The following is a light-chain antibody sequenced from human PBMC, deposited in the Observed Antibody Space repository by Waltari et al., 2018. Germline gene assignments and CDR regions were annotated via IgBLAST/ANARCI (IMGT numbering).Light chain of an antibody. CDR1: QGISTY. J-gene: IGKJ1*01. CDR2: SAS. CDR3: QQFYDYPWT. Sequence: AIRMTQSPSSFSASTGDRATIPCRASQGISTYLAWFQQKPGKAPKLLIHSASTLKSGAPSRFSGSGSGTDFTLTISCLQSEDFATYYCQQFYDYPWTFGQGTKVEIK. V-gene: IGKV1-8*01.